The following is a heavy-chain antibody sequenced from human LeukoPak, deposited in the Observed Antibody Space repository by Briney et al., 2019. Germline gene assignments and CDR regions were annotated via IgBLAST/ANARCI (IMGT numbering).Heavy chain of an antibody. CDR1: RYTFTAYY. Sequence: ASVKVSCKTSRYTFTAYYLHWVRQAPRQGREWVVGIHPTRRKTDFPPKFQGRITFTVDPSIDTAYMDLTRRTSRDTAIYYFSRFVRWGTISVGGYQDYWGQGTLVTVS. V-gene: IGHV1-2*02. D-gene: IGHD1-7*01. CDR2: IHPTRRKT. CDR3: SRFVRWGTISVGGYQDY. J-gene: IGHJ4*02.